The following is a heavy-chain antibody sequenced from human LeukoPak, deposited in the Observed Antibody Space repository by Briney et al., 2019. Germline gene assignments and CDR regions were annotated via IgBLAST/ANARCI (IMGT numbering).Heavy chain of an antibody. V-gene: IGHV4-39*01. Sequence: SETLSLTCAVSGGSISSSRVHWGWIRQPPGKGLVWIGNIYYSGSTDYNPSLKSRVTISIDTSKNQFSLRLTSVTAADTAVYYCASLGKYYDFLSGYYKEGNWFDPWGQGTLVIVSS. CDR2: IYYSGST. CDR1: GGSISSSRVH. J-gene: IGHJ5*02. CDR3: ASLGKYYDFLSGYYKEGNWFDP. D-gene: IGHD3-3*01.